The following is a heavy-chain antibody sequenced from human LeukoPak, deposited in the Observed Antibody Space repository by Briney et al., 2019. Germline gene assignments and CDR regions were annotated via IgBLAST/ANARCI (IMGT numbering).Heavy chain of an antibody. CDR3: ARGHDFWSGYLY. D-gene: IGHD3-3*01. CDR2: ISYDGSNK. Sequence: GGSLRLSCAASGFTFSSYAMHWVRQAPGKGLEWVAVISYDGSNKYYADSVKGRFTISRDNSKNTLYLQMNSLRAEDTAVYYCARGHDFWSGYLYWGQGTLVTVSS. V-gene: IGHV3-30*04. CDR1: GFTFSSYA. J-gene: IGHJ4*02.